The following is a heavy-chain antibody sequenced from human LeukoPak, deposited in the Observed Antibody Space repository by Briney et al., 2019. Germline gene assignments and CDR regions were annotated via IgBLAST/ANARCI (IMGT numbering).Heavy chain of an antibody. V-gene: IGHV4-31*03. CDR3: ARLVFGEYVPLYFDY. D-gene: IGHD3-10*02. CDR2: IYYSGST. Sequence: SETLSLTCTVSGGSISSGGYYWSWIRQHPGKGLEWIGYIYYSGSTYYNPSLKSRVTISVDTSKNQFSLKLSSVTAADTAVYYCARLVFGEYVPLYFDYWGQGTLVTVSS. J-gene: IGHJ4*02. CDR1: GGSISSGGYY.